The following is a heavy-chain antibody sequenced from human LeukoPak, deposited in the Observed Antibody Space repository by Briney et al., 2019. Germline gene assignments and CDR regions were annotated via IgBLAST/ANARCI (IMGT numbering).Heavy chain of an antibody. J-gene: IGHJ5*02. Sequence: SETLSLTCTVSGGSISSGGNYWTWIRQPAGKGLEWIGRIYNSGTTNYNPSLKSRLSMSSDTSKNQFSLQMTSVTAADTAVYFCARGLERFSVFGEVTITENWFDPWGPGTLVTVSS. D-gene: IGHD3-16*01. V-gene: IGHV4-61*02. CDR3: ARGLERFSVFGEVTITENWFDP. CDR2: IYNSGTT. CDR1: GGSISSGGNY.